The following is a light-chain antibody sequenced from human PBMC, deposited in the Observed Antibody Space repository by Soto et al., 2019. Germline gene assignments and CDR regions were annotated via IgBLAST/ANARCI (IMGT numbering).Light chain of an antibody. J-gene: IGKJ3*01. V-gene: IGKV3-20*01. CDR3: QHYGTLPPLT. CDR1: QSVRYNY. CDR2: GAS. Sequence: EIVLTQSPGTLSLSPGERATLSCRASQSVRYNYLAWYQQRPGQAPRLLVYGASRRATGIPDRFSGSGSGTDFTLSISGVEPEDFAVYYCQHYGTLPPLTFGPGTKLDI.